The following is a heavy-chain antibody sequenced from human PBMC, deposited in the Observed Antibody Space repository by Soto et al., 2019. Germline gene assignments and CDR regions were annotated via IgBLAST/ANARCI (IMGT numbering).Heavy chain of an antibody. CDR2: IYYSGST. V-gene: IGHV4-31*03. CDR3: ARDHPPPYYYYGMDV. CDR1: GGSISSGGYY. Sequence: PSETLSLTCTVSGGSISSGGYYWSWIRQHPGKGLEWIGYIYYSGSTYYNPSLKSRVTISVDTSKNPFSLKLSSVTAADTAVYYCARDHPPPYYYYGMDVWGQGTTVTVSS. J-gene: IGHJ6*02.